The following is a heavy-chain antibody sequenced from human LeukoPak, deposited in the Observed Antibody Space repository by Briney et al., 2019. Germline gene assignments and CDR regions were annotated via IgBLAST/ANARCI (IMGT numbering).Heavy chain of an antibody. CDR1: GGSFGGYY. Sequence: ASETLSLTCAVYGGSFGGYYWSWIRQPPGKGREWIGEINHSGSTNYNPSLKSRVTISVDTSKNQFSLKLRSVTAADTAVYYCRASSGPFDYWGQGTLVTVSS. CDR2: INHSGST. V-gene: IGHV4-34*01. J-gene: IGHJ4*02. CDR3: RASSGPFDY. D-gene: IGHD3-22*01.